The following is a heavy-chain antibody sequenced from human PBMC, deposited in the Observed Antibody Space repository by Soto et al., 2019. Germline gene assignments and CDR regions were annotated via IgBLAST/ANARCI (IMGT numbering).Heavy chain of an antibody. D-gene: IGHD6-13*01. J-gene: IGHJ4*02. V-gene: IGHV4-30-4*01. CDR1: GGSISSGDYY. CDR3: ARGSSSWPLDY. Sequence: SETLSLTCTVSGGSISSGDYYWSWIRQPPGKGLEWIGYIYYSGSTYYNPSLKSRVTISVDTSKNQFSLKLSSVTAADTAMYYCARGSSSWPLDYWGQGTLVTVSS. CDR2: IYYSGST.